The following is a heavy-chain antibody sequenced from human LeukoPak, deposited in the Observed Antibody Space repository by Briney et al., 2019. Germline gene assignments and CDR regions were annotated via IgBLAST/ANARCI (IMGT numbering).Heavy chain of an antibody. Sequence: PSETLSLTCAVYGGSFSGYYWSWIRQPPGKGLEWIGEINHSGSTNYNPSLKSRVTISVDTSKNQFSLKLSSVTAADTAMYYCARFTPVTGAIDYWGQGTLVTVSS. D-gene: IGHD6-19*01. J-gene: IGHJ4*02. V-gene: IGHV4-34*01. CDR2: INHSGST. CDR3: ARFTPVTGAIDY. CDR1: GGSFSGYY.